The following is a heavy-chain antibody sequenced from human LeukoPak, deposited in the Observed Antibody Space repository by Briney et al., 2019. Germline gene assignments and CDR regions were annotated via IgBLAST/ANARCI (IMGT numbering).Heavy chain of an antibody. CDR1: GFTLSSYW. V-gene: IGHV3-74*01. CDR2: INSDGSST. J-gene: IGHJ4*02. Sequence: GGSLRLSCAASGFTLSSYWMHRVRQPPGKGLVWVSRINSDGSSTSYADSVKGRFTVSRDNAKNTLYLQMSSLRAEDTAVYFCARGSYYSFSDCWGQGTLVTVSS. CDR3: ARGSYYSFSDC. D-gene: IGHD1-26*01.